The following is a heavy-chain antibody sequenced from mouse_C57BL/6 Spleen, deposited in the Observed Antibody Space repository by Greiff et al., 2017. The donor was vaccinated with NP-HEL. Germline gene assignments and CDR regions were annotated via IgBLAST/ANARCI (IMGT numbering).Heavy chain of an antibody. CDR2: INPNNGGT. CDR3: ARFPYYYGSPYAMDY. V-gene: IGHV1-18*01. Sequence: EVQLQQSGPELVKPGASVKIPCKASGYTFTDYNMDWVKQSHGKSLEWIGDINPNNGGTIYDQKFKGKATLTVDKSSSTAYMELRSLTSEDTAVYYCARFPYYYGSPYAMDYWGQGTSVTVSS. CDR1: GYTFTDYN. D-gene: IGHD1-1*01. J-gene: IGHJ4*01.